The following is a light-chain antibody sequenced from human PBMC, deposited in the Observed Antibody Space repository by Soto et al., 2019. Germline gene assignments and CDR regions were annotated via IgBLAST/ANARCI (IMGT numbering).Light chain of an antibody. CDR3: QQRSNWPPFT. CDR2: DAS. V-gene: IGKV3-11*01. CDR1: QSVSNY. Sequence: EIVMTQSPATLSLSPGERATLSFRASQSVSNYLAWYQQKPGQAPRLLIYDASNRATDIPARFSGSGSGTDFTLTISSLEPEDFAVYYCQQRSNWPPFTFGQGTRLENK. J-gene: IGKJ5*01.